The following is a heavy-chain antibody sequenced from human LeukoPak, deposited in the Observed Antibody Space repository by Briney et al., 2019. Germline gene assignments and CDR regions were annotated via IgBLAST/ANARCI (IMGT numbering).Heavy chain of an antibody. CDR3: ATLRGYSYGYGAFDI. D-gene: IGHD5-18*01. CDR2: IYSGGST. V-gene: IGHV3-66*01. J-gene: IGHJ3*02. CDR1: GFTVRSNY. Sequence: GGSLRLSCAASGFTVRSNYMSWVRQAPGKGLEWVSVIYSGGSTYYADSVKGRFTISRDNSKNTLYLQMNSLRAEDTAVYYCATLRGYSYGYGAFDIWGQGTMVTVSS.